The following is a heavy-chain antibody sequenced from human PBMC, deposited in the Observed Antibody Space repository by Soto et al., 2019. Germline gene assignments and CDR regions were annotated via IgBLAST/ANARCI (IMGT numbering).Heavy chain of an antibody. J-gene: IGHJ5*02. CDR2: ISSSSSTI. CDR3: ARGIIAAAGRWFDP. D-gene: IGHD6-13*01. Sequence: EVQLVESGGGLVQPGGSLRLSCAASGFTFSSYSMNWVRQAPGKGLEWVSYISSSSSTIYYADSVKGRFTITRANAKNSLYLQMNSLRAEDTAVYYCARGIIAAAGRWFDPWGQGTLVTVSS. CDR1: GFTFSSYS. V-gene: IGHV3-48*01.